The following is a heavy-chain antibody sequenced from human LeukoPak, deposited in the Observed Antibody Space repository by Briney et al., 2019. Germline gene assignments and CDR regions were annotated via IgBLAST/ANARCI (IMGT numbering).Heavy chain of an antibody. Sequence: GGSLRLSCAASGFTFSSYRMHWVRQAPGKGLEWVEVISYDGSNKYYADSVKGRFTISRDNSKNTLYLQMNSLRAEDTAVYYCAKDMGGALDPWGQGTLVTVSS. CDR3: AKDMGGALDP. V-gene: IGHV3-30*18. J-gene: IGHJ5*02. CDR2: ISYDGSNK. D-gene: IGHD1-26*01. CDR1: GFTFSSYR.